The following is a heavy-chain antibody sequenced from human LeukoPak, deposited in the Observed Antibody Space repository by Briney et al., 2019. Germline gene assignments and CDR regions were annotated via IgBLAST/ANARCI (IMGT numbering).Heavy chain of an antibody. D-gene: IGHD6-19*01. CDR2: ISYDGSNK. CDR3: ARDIAVAGRPTMNAFDI. CDR1: GFTFSSYA. Sequence: GGSLRLSCAASGFTFSSYAMHWVRQAPGKGLERVAVISYDGSNKYYADSVKGRFTISRDNSKNTLYLQMNSLRAEDTAVYYCARDIAVAGRPTMNAFDIWGQGTVVTVSS. J-gene: IGHJ3*02. V-gene: IGHV3-30-3*01.